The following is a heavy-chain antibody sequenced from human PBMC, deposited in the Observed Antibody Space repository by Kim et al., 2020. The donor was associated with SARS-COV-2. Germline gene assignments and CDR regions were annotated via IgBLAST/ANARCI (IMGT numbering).Heavy chain of an antibody. V-gene: IGHV4-59*01. CDR2: ST. Sequence: STNYNPSLKSRVTISVDTSKNQFSLKLSSVTAADTAVYYCARDSSGYYYVWGQGTLVTVSS. J-gene: IGHJ4*02. D-gene: IGHD3-22*01. CDR3: ARDSSGYYYV.